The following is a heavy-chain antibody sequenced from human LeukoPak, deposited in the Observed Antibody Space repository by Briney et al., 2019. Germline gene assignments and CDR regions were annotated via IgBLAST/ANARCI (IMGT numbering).Heavy chain of an antibody. D-gene: IGHD6-6*01. CDR2: INNDGSDT. CDR3: ARDRPHNWFDP. V-gene: IGHV3-74*01. J-gene: IGHJ5*02. CDR1: GFTFSSYS. Sequence: GGSLRLSCAASGFTFSSYSMNWVRQAPGKGLVWVSRINNDGSDTIYADSVKGRFTVYRDNAKNTLYLQMNSLRVEDTAVYYCARDRPHNWFDPWGQGTMVTVSS.